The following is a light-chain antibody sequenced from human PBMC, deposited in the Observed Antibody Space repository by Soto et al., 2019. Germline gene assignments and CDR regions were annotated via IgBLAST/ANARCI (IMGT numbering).Light chain of an antibody. V-gene: IGKV1-39*01. J-gene: IGKJ1*01. Sequence: DIQMTQSPSSLSASVGDRVTITCRASQRISNFLNWYLQKPGQAPKLLIFDASNLQSGVPSRFSGSGSGTDFTLTISTLQPEDVATYYCQQSYGAPWTFGQGTEV. CDR3: QQSYGAPWT. CDR1: QRISNF. CDR2: DAS.